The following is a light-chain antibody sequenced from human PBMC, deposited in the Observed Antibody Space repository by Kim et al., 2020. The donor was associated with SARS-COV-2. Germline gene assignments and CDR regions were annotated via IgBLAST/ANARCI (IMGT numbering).Light chain of an antibody. CDR1: SSSY. V-gene: IGKV3-20*01. J-gene: IGKJ5*01. CDR2: GAS. Sequence: SSSYLAWYQQKPGQAPRLLIYGASSRATGIPDRFSGSGSGTDFTLTISRLEPEDFAVYYCQQYGRSSITFGQGTRLEIK. CDR3: QQYGRSSIT.